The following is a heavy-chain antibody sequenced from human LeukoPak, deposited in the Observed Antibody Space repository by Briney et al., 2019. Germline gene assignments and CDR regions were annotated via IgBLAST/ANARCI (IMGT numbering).Heavy chain of an antibody. J-gene: IGHJ3*02. Sequence: SVKVSCKASGGTFSSYAISWVRQAPGQGLEWMGGIIPIFGTANYAQKFQGRVTITADESTSTAYMERSSLRSEDTAVYYCARGRGVRGVIITSHDAFDIWGQGTMVTVSS. CDR1: GGTFSSYA. CDR2: IIPIFGTA. V-gene: IGHV1-69*13. D-gene: IGHD3-10*01. CDR3: ARGRGVRGVIITSHDAFDI.